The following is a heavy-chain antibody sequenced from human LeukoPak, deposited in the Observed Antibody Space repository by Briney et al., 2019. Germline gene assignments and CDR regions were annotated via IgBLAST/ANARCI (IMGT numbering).Heavy chain of an antibody. CDR3: TRAPGYCSDGSCGYYFDY. Sequence: GGSLRLSCTASGFTFGDYAMSWVRQAPGKGLEWVGFIRSKAYGGTTEYAASVKGRFTISRDDSKSIAYLQMNSLKTEDTAVYYCTRAPGYCSDGSCGYYFDYWGQGTLVTVSS. V-gene: IGHV3-49*04. CDR1: GFTFGDYA. J-gene: IGHJ4*02. CDR2: IRSKAYGGTT. D-gene: IGHD2-15*01.